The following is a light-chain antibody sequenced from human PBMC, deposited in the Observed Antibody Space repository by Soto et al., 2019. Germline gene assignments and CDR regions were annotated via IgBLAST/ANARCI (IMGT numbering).Light chain of an antibody. CDR3: QQRSNWPLT. Sequence: EIVLTQSPGTLSLSPGERATLSCRASQSVTKNNLNWYQQKPGQAPRLLIYDASNRATGIPARFSGSGSGTDFTLTISSLEPEDFAVYHCQQRSNWPLTFGPGTKVDIK. CDR1: QSVTKNN. CDR2: DAS. J-gene: IGKJ3*01. V-gene: IGKV3-11*01.